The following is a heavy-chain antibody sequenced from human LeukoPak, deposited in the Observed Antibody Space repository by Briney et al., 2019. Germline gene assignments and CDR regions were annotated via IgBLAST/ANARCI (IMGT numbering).Heavy chain of an antibody. J-gene: IGHJ4*02. CDR3: ATHPFDF. CDR1: GYTFTDYN. V-gene: IGHV1-2*02. CDR2: INPNSGGT. Sequence: ASVKVSCKASGYTFTDYNIHRARQAPGQGLEWMGWINPNSGGTNYAQKFQGRVTMTRDTSIGTAYMDLSSLISDDTAVYYCATHPFDFWGQGTLVTVSS.